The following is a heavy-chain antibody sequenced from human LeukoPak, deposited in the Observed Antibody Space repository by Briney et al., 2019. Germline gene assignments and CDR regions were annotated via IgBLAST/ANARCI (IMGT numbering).Heavy chain of an antibody. CDR1: GFTFTNAW. V-gene: IGHV3-15*01. Sequence: GGSLRLSCVDSGFTFTNAWMSWARQAPGKGLEWIGRIKSKTDGETTNYAEPVRGRFTISRDDSKSAVYLQMNSLKIEDTAVYYCTTDLGTYYHGSQRLIPIDYWGQGTLVTVSS. D-gene: IGHD3-10*01. CDR3: TTDLGTYYHGSQRLIPIDY. CDR2: IKSKTDGETT. J-gene: IGHJ4*02.